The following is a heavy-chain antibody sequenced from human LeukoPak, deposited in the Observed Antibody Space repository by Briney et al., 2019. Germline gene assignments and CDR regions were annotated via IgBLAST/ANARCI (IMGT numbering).Heavy chain of an antibody. CDR2: VHLDGRT. Sequence: SGTLSLTCGVSGGSVINTNWWTWVRQPPGKGLEWIGEVHLDGRTNYNPSLESRLTMSVDVSENQVSLKLTSVTAANTAVYYCAREGGFYRPLDYSGQGTLVTVSS. V-gene: IGHV4-4*02. CDR3: AREGGFYRPLDY. CDR1: GGSVINTNW. J-gene: IGHJ4*02. D-gene: IGHD3-3*01.